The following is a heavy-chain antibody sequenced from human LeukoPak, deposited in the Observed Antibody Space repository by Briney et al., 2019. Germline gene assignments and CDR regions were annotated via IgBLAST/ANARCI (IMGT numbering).Heavy chain of an antibody. CDR1: GGSFSGYY. J-gene: IGHJ5*02. D-gene: IGHD3-22*01. V-gene: IGHV4-34*01. CDR3: ARSHYYDSSGSHNNWFDP. CDR2: INHSGST. Sequence: PETLSLTCAVYGGSFSGYYWSWIRQPPGKGLEWIGEINHSGSTNYNPSLKSRVTISVDTSKNQFSLRLRSVTAADTAVYYCARSHYYDSSGSHNNWFDPWGQGTLVTVSS.